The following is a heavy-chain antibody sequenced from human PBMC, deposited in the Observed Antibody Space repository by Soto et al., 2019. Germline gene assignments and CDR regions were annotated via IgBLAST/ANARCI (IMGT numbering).Heavy chain of an antibody. J-gene: IGHJ4*02. V-gene: IGHV3-33*01. D-gene: IGHD3-22*01. CDR3: ARGDSRGYYPGRFDY. CDR1: GFTFSRFG. Sequence: QVQLVESGGDVVQPGRSLRLSCVASGFTFSRFGMHWVRQASGKGLEWVAGIWYGGSNRLYADSVRGRITISRDDSKNTLYLQMISLRAEDTAVYYCARGDSRGYYPGRFDYWSQGTLVTVSS. CDR2: IWYGGSNR.